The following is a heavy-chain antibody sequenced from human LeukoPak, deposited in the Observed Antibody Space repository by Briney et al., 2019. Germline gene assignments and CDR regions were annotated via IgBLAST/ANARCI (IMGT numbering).Heavy chain of an antibody. J-gene: IGHJ4*02. CDR2: IKEDGSQK. V-gene: IGHV3-7*01. D-gene: IGHD3-16*01. Sequence: PGGSLRLSCAVSGFTFSNYWMNWVRQAPGKGLEWVANIKEDGSQKYYVESVKGRFTVSRDNAKNSVYLQMSSLRDEDTAVNYCARGLNTSPGVDYWGQGTLVTVSS. CDR1: GFTFSNYW. CDR3: ARGLNTSPGVDY.